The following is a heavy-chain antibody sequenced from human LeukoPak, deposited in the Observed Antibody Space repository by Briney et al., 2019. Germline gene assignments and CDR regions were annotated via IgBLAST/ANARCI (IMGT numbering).Heavy chain of an antibody. Sequence: GASVKVSCKVSGYTLTELSMHWVRQAPGKGLEWMGGFDPEDGETIYAQKFQGRVTMTEDTSTDTAYMELSSLRSEDTAVYYCATATYYYGSGSNWFDPWGQGTLVTVSS. CDR1: GYTLTELS. CDR3: ATATYYYGSGSNWFDP. D-gene: IGHD3-10*01. J-gene: IGHJ5*02. CDR2: FDPEDGET. V-gene: IGHV1-24*01.